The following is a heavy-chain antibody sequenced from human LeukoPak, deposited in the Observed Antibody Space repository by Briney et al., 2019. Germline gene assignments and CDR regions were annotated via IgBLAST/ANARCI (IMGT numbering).Heavy chain of an antibody. CDR3: ARVEGGYIAVAGPFDY. D-gene: IGHD6-19*01. Sequence: GRSLRLSCAASGFTFSSYAMHWVRQAPGKGLEWVAVISYDGSNEYYADSVKGRFTISRDNSKNTLYLQMNSLRAEDTAVYYCARVEGGYIAVAGPFDYWGQGTLVTVSS. J-gene: IGHJ4*02. CDR2: ISYDGSNE. V-gene: IGHV3-30*04. CDR1: GFTFSSYA.